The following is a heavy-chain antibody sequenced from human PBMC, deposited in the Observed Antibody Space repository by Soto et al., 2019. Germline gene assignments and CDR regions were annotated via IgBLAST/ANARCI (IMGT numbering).Heavy chain of an antibody. CDR3: AKDSGYNYGYFRWFDP. J-gene: IGHJ5*02. CDR1: GGSISNYY. V-gene: IGHV4-59*01. Sequence: SETLSLTCTVSGGSISNYYWSWIRQPPGRGLEWIGHIFYSGSTNYNPALKSRDTISVDTSKSQYSLKLSYVTAADSAVYYCAKDSGYNYGYFRWFDPWGQGTLVTVS. D-gene: IGHD5-18*01. CDR2: IFYSGST.